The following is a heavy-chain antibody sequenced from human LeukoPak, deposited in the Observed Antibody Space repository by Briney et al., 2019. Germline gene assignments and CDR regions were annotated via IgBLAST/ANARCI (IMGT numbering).Heavy chain of an antibody. D-gene: IGHD6-13*01. J-gene: IGHJ5*02. V-gene: IGHV4-59*08. CDR1: GGSIRSYY. CDR3: ARVTGYTRVFDP. CDR2: IYYSGST. Sequence: SETLSLTRTVSGGSIRSYYWSWIRQPPGKGLEWIGYIYYSGSTNYNPSLKSRVTISVDTSKNQLSLKLSSVTAADTAVYYCARVTGYTRVFDPWGQGTLVTVSS.